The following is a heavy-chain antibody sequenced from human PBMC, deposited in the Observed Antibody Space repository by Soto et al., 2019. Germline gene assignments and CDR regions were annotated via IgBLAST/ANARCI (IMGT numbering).Heavy chain of an antibody. CDR1: GYTFTSYG. V-gene: IGHV1-18*01. Sequence: QVQLVQSGAEVKKPGASVKVSCKASGYTFTSYGISWVRQATGQGIEWMGWMSAYNGNTNYAQKLQGRVTMTTDTSTSTAYMELRSLRSDDTAVYYCARSSGYDSDYYYYGMDVWGQGTTVTVSS. CDR2: MSAYNGNT. J-gene: IGHJ6*02. CDR3: ARSSGYDSDYYYYGMDV. D-gene: IGHD5-12*01.